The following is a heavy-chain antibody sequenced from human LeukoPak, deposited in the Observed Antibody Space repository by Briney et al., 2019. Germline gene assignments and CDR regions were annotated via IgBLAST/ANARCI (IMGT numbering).Heavy chain of an antibody. CDR1: GGSISSYY. Sequence: SETLSLTCTVSGGSISSYYWSWIRQPAGKGLEWVGRIYTSGSTNYNPSLKSRVTLSVHTSKNHSSLKLRSVTAADTAVYYCAVNYGDDAFDIWGQGTMVTVSS. J-gene: IGHJ3*02. CDR3: AVNYGDDAFDI. V-gene: IGHV4-4*07. CDR2: IYTSGST. D-gene: IGHD4-17*01.